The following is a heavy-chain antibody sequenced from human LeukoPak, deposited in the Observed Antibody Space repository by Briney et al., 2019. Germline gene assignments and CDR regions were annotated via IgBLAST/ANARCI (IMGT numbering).Heavy chain of an antibody. D-gene: IGHD6-13*01. J-gene: IGHJ5*02. CDR3: ARRRAEGGSNGHYNWFDP. Sequence: PSETLSLTCTVSGGSISSYYWSWIRQPPGKGLEWIGYIYYTGSTNYNPSLKSRVTMSVDTSKNQFSLNLYSVSAADTAVYYCARRRAEGGSNGHYNWFDPWGQGILVTVSS. V-gene: IGHV4-59*08. CDR1: GGSISSYY. CDR2: IYYTGST.